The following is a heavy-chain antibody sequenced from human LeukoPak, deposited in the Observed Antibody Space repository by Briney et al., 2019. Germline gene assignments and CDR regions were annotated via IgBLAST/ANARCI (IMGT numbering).Heavy chain of an antibody. CDR3: AVMGSSFGY. J-gene: IGHJ4*02. CDR2: IWYDGSDK. V-gene: IGHV3-33*01. D-gene: IGHD6-6*01. CDR1: GFTFSSYG. Sequence: PGRSLRLSCAASGFTFSSYGMHWVRQAPGKGLEWVAVIWYDGSDKYYADSVKGRFTISRDNSKNTLYLQMNSLRAEDTAVYHCAVMGSSFGYWGQGTLVTVSS.